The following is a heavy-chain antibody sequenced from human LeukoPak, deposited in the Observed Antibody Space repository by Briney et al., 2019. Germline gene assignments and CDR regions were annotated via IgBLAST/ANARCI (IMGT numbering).Heavy chain of an antibody. D-gene: IGHD1-7*01. CDR2: IYSSGTT. CDR1: GDSISKKIYH. V-gene: IGHV4-39*01. J-gene: IGHJ4*02. Sequence: PSETLSLTCTVSGDSISKKIYHWGWIPQPPGKGLECIGHIYSSGTTYYNPSLKSRVTNSIDASKSQFSLRLSSVTAADTALYYCVQNIPGTVEYWGQGTLVTVSS. CDR3: VQNIPGTVEY.